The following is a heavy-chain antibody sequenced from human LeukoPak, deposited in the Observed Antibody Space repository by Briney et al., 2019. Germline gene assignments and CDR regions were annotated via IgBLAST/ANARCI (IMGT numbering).Heavy chain of an antibody. CDR3: AKASAMIVVVSKHFDY. J-gene: IGHJ4*02. D-gene: IGHD3-22*01. CDR2: ISGSGGST. Sequence: GGSLRLSCAASGFTFSSYAMSWLRQAPGKGLEGVSAISGSGGSTYYADSVKGRFTISRDNSKNTLYLQINSLRAEDTAVYYCAKASAMIVVVSKHFDYWGQGTLVTVSS. V-gene: IGHV3-23*01. CDR1: GFTFSSYA.